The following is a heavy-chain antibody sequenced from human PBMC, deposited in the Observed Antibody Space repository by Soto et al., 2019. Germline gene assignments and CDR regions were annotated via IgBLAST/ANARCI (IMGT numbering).Heavy chain of an antibody. CDR1: GYTFTGYA. V-gene: IGHV1-3*01. D-gene: IGHD3-22*01. CDR3: ARRIQGGLRYVSSGYWAYGMDV. CDR2: INAGNGNT. J-gene: IGHJ6*02. Sequence: GASVKVSCKASGYTFTGYAMHWVRQAPGQRLEWMGWINAGNGNTKYSQKFQGRVTITRDTSASTAYMELSSLRSEDTAVYYCARRIQGGLRYVSSGYWAYGMDVWGQGTAVTVSS.